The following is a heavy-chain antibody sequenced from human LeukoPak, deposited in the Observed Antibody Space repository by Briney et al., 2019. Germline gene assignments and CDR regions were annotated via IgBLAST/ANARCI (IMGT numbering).Heavy chain of an antibody. Sequence: SETLSLTCTVSGYSISSGYYWGWIRQPPGKGLEWIGSIYHSGSTYYNPSLKSRVTISVDTSKNQFSLKLSSVTAADTAVYYCARDVPLYDSRFWYFDLWGRGTLVTVSP. J-gene: IGHJ2*01. D-gene: IGHD3-22*01. V-gene: IGHV4-38-2*02. CDR2: IYHSGST. CDR1: GYSISSGYY. CDR3: ARDVPLYDSRFWYFDL.